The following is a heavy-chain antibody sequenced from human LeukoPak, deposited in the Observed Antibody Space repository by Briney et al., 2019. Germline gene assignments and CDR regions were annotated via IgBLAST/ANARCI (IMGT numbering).Heavy chain of an antibody. J-gene: IGHJ4*02. D-gene: IGHD6-13*01. CDR1: GFTFSSYA. CDR3: AKDLTQVSSSWYPYYFDY. Sequence: PGGSLRLSCAASGFTFSSYAMSWVRQAPGKGLEWVSAISGSGGSTYYADSVKGRFTISRDNSKNTLYLQMNNLRAEDTAVYYCAKDLTQVSSSWYPYYFDYWGQGTLVTVSS. V-gene: IGHV3-23*01. CDR2: ISGSGGST.